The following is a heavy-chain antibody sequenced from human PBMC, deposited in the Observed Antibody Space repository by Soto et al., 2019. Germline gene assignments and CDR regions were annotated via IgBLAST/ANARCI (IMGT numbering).Heavy chain of an antibody. Sequence: QVQLQQWGAGLLKLSETLSLTCAVYGGSFSGYYWSWIRQPPGKGLAWIGEIKHSGRTNYNPSLNSRLIMSVAMSKNNFSLKLSAVTAADTAVYYFAIQEGWLEPLPPWYYYYYMVVWGKGTTVTVSS. CDR1: GGSFSGYY. J-gene: IGHJ6*03. D-gene: IGHD1-1*01. CDR2: IKHSGRT. V-gene: IGHV4-34*01. CDR3: AIQEGWLEPLPPWYYYYYMVV.